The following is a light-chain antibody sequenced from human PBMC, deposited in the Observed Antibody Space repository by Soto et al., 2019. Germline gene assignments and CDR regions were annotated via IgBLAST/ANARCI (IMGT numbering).Light chain of an antibody. V-gene: IGKV3-15*01. J-gene: IGKJ1*01. CDR2: GAS. CDR1: QNDLSN. CDR3: QHYNSYSEA. Sequence: EIVMTQSPATLSVSPGERATLSCRAAQNDLSNLAWYQQKPGRAPSLLIYGASTRATGTPARFSGSGSGTEFTLTISSLQPDDFATYYCQHYNSYSEAFGQGTKVDIK.